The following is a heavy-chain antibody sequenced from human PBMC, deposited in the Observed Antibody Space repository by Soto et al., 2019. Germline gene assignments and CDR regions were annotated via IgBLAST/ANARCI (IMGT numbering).Heavy chain of an antibody. CDR3: ASRSGSYYKSYYYYYGMDV. D-gene: IGHD3-10*01. Sequence: SDTLSLTCAVYGGSFSGYCWRWIRQPPGKGLEWIGEINHSGSTNYNPSLKSRVTISVDTSKNQFSLKLSSVTAADTAVYYCASRSGSYYKSYYYYYGMDVWGQGTTV. V-gene: IGHV4-34*01. CDR2: INHSGST. CDR1: GGSFSGYC. J-gene: IGHJ6*02.